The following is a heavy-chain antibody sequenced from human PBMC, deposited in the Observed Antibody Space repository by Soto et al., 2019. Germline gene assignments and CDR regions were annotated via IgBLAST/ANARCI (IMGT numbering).Heavy chain of an antibody. CDR3: ARLYSSSWYTNWFDP. CDR1: GGSISSSSYY. J-gene: IGHJ5*02. CDR2: IYYSGST. D-gene: IGHD6-13*01. Sequence: PSETLSLTCTVSGGSISSSSYYWGWIRQPPGKGLEWIGSIYYSGSTYYNPSLKSRVTISVDTSKNQFSLKLSSVTAADTAVYYCARLYSSSWYTNWFDPWGQGTLVTVSS. V-gene: IGHV4-39*07.